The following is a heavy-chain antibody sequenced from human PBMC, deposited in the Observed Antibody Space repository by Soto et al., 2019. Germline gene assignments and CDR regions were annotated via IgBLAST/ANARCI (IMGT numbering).Heavy chain of an antibody. Sequence: QVQLVESGGGVVQPGRSLRLSCAASGFTFSSYGMHWVRQAPGKGLEWVAVISYDGSNKYYADSVKGRFTISRDNSKNTLYLQMNSLRAEDTAVYYCAKGGPQIVVVTVTDAFDLWGQGTMVTVSS. CDR3: AKGGPQIVVVTVTDAFDL. D-gene: IGHD2-21*02. V-gene: IGHV3-30*18. J-gene: IGHJ3*01. CDR2: ISYDGSNK. CDR1: GFTFSSYG.